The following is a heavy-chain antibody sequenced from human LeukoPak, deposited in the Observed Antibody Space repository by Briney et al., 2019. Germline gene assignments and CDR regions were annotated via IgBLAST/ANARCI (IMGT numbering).Heavy chain of an antibody. Sequence: GGSLRLSCAASGFTFSSYAMSWVRQAPGKGLEWVSAISGSGGSTYYADSVKGRLTISRDNSKNTLYLQMNSLRAEDTAVYYCAKDLQKYSSSGFDYWGQGALVTVSS. CDR3: AKDLQKYSSSGFDY. J-gene: IGHJ4*02. CDR1: GFTFSSYA. D-gene: IGHD6-6*01. CDR2: ISGSGGST. V-gene: IGHV3-23*01.